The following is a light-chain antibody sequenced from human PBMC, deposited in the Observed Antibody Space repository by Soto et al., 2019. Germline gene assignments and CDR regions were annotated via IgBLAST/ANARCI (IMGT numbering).Light chain of an antibody. CDR1: SSDVGGYNY. CDR3: SSYTSRSTLPYV. Sequence: QSVLTQPASVSGSPGQSITISCTGTSSDVGGYNYVSWYQQHPGKAPKLMIYEVSNRPSGVSNRFSGSKSGNTASLTISGLQAEDEADYSCSSYTSRSTLPYVLGTGTKV. V-gene: IGLV2-14*01. CDR2: EVS. J-gene: IGLJ1*01.